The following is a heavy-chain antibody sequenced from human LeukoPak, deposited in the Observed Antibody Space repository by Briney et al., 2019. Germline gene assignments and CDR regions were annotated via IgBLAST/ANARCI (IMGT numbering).Heavy chain of an antibody. CDR3: ARDGEGSGSAWMITHDY. CDR1: GGSISTYY. Sequence: SETLSLTCTVSGGSISTYYWNWIRQPPGKGLEWIGYISYSGSTNYNPSLKSRVTISVDTSKNQFSLKLSSVTAADTAVYYCARDGEGSGSAWMITHDYWGQGALVTVSS. D-gene: IGHD3-10*01. CDR2: ISYSGST. J-gene: IGHJ4*02. V-gene: IGHV4-59*01.